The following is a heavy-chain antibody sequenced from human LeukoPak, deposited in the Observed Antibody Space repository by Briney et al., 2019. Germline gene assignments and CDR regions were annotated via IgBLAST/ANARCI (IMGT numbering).Heavy chain of an antibody. D-gene: IGHD3-22*01. CDR3: AGRYYYDSSGYFNY. CDR1: GGSISSGGYY. Sequence: SQTLSLTCTVSGGSISSGGYYWSWIRQHPGKGLEWIGYIYYSGSTNYNPSLKSRVTISVDKSKNQFSLKLSSVTAADTAVYYCAGRYYYDSSGYFNYWGQGTLVTVSS. J-gene: IGHJ4*02. CDR2: IYYSGST. V-gene: IGHV4-31*09.